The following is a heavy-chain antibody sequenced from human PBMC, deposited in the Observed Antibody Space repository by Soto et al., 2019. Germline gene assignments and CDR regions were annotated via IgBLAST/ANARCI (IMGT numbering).Heavy chain of an antibody. CDR3: GSDPSYHGP. D-gene: IGHD2-2*01. CDR2: ISAYNGNT. V-gene: IGHV1-18*01. J-gene: IGHJ5*02. CDR1: GYTFTSYG. Sequence: GASVKVSCKASGYTFTSYGISWVRQAPGQGLEWMGWISAYNGNTNYAQELQGRVTITRDTSASTAYMELSSLRSEDTAVYYCGSDPSYHGPWWQGTLGPAAS.